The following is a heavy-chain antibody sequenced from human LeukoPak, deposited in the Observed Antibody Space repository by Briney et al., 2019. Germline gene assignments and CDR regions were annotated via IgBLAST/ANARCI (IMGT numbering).Heavy chain of an antibody. D-gene: IGHD3-3*01. V-gene: IGHV4-4*07. CDR1: GDSISSYY. CDR3: ARELVGNDFWSGYINWFDT. CDR2: FYSGST. J-gene: IGHJ5*02. Sequence: SETLSLTCTVSGDSISSYYWSWIRQPAGKGLEWIGRFYSGSTDYNPSLKSQVTMSVDTSENQFSLKLRSVTAADTAVYYCARELVGNDFWSGYINWFDTWGQGTLVTVSS.